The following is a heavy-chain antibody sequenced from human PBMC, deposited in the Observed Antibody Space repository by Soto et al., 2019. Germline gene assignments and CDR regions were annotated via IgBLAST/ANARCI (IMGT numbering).Heavy chain of an antibody. V-gene: IGHV4-39*01. CDR1: GGSISRSTYY. D-gene: IGHD2-2*02. CDR3: ARQVPAAIRLGWFDP. Sequence: SETLSLTCTVAGGSISRSTYYWGWIRQPPGKGLEWIRSIYYSGSTYYRPSLKSRVTISVDTSKNQFSLKLSSVTAADTAVYYCARQVPAAIRLGWFDPWGQGTLVTVSS. CDR2: IYYSGST. J-gene: IGHJ5*02.